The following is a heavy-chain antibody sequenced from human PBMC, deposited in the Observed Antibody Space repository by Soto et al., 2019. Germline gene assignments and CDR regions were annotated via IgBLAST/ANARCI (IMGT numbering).Heavy chain of an antibody. V-gene: IGHV3-66*01. Sequence: PWGSLRLSCAASGFTVSSNYMSWVRQAPGKGLEWVSVIYSGGSTYYADSVKGRFTISRDNSKNTLYLQMNSLRAEDTAVYYCARGGGDCSGGSCYFWRYYFDYWGQGTLVTVSS. CDR2: IYSGGST. CDR1: GFTVSSNY. CDR3: ARGGGDCSGGSCYFWRYYFDY. J-gene: IGHJ4*02. D-gene: IGHD2-15*01.